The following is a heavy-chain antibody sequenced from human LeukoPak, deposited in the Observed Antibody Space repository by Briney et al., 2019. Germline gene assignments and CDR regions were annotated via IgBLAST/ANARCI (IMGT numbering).Heavy chain of an antibody. CDR1: GYTFTNYA. D-gene: IGHD3-3*01. CDR3: ARGLWSAHRREYYFDS. J-gene: IGHJ4*02. V-gene: IGHV1-3*01. CDR2: INAGNGDT. Sequence: ASVKVSCKASGYTFTNYAVNWLRQAPGQRLEWMGWINAGNGDTKFSQNYQARVTITRDASASTAYVELSSLTSEDTAVYFCARGLWSAHRREYYFDSWGQGTLVTVSS.